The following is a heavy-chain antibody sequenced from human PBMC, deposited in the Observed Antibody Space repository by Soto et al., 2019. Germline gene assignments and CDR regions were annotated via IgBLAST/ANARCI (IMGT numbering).Heavy chain of an antibody. V-gene: IGHV5-51*01. Sequence: GESLKISCKASGYNFANYWIGWVRQMPGKGLEWMGIIYPDDSDTRYGPSFQGQVTFSVDKSISTAYLQWSSLRASDTAMYYCARPMSPQGRFDYWGQGTLVTVSS. CDR1: GYNFANYW. CDR2: IYPDDSDT. CDR3: ARPMSPQGRFDY. J-gene: IGHJ4*02.